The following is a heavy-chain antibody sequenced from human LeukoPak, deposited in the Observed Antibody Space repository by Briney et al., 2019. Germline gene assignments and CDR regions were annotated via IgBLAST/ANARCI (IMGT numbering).Heavy chain of an antibody. CDR1: GGSISSYY. V-gene: IGHV4-4*07. J-gene: IGHJ6*03. D-gene: IGHD6-13*01. CDR2: IYTSGST. CDR3: AREGGAAAGYYYYYYYMDV. Sequence: SETLSLTCTVSGGSISSYYWSWIRQPAGKGLEWVGRIYTSGSTNYNPSLKSRVTMSVDTSKNQFSLKLSSVTAADTAVYYCAREGGAAAGYYYYYYYMDVWGKGTTVTVSS.